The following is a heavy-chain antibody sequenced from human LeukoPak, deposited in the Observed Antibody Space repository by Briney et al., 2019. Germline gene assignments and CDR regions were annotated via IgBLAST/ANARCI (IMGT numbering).Heavy chain of an antibody. CDR1: GYTFTSYG. CDR3: ARAAPGGYSGHDYGLTRPYNWFDP. J-gene: IGHJ5*02. V-gene: IGHV1-18*01. D-gene: IGHD5-12*01. Sequence: GASVKVSCRASGYTFTSYGISWVRQAPGQGLEWMGWISAYNGKTNYAQKLQGRVTMTTDTSTSTAYMELRSLRSGDTAVYYCARAAPGGYSGHDYGLTRPYNWFDPWGQGTLVIVSS. CDR2: ISAYNGKT.